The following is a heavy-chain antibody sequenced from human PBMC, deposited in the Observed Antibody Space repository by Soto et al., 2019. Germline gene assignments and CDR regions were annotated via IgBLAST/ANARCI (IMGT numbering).Heavy chain of an antibody. V-gene: IGHV4-39*07. CDR1: GGSISSSSYY. CDR2: IYYSGST. D-gene: IGHD6-19*01. Sequence: PSETLSLTCTVSGGSISSSSYYWGWIRQPPGKGLEWIGSIYYSGSTYYNPSLKSRVTISVDTSKNQFSLKLSSVTAADTAVYYCARGQSVRQDKAGAGPYYFDYWGQGTLVTVSS. J-gene: IGHJ4*02. CDR3: ARGQSVRQDKAGAGPYYFDY.